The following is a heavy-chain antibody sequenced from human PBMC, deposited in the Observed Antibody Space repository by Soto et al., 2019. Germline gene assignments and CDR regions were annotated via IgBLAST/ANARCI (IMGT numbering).Heavy chain of an antibody. V-gene: IGHV4-30-2*01. J-gene: IGHJ5*02. D-gene: IGHD2-15*01. CDR3: ARLGYWSGGSCYEYTWFDP. CDR2: IYHSGST. Sequence: QLQLQESGSGLVKPSQTLSLTCAVSGGSISSGGYSWSWIRQPPGKGLEWIGYIYHSGSTYYNPSLKMRVTSSVDRYKYQFSLNLSSVAAADTAVYYCARLGYWSGGSCYEYTWFDPWGQGTLVTVSS. CDR1: GGSISSGGYS.